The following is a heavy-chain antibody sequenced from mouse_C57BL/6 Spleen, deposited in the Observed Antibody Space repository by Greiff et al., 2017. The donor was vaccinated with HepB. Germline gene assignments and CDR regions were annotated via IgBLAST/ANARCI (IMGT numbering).Heavy chain of an antibody. Sequence: EVKLMESGGGLVKPGGSLKLSCAASGFTFSSYAMSWVRQTPEKRLEWVATISDGGSYTYYPDNVKGRFTISRDNAKNNLYLQMSHLKSEDTAMYYCARDMDDGYLAWFAYWGQGTLVTVSA. V-gene: IGHV5-4*01. CDR1: GFTFSSYA. J-gene: IGHJ3*01. D-gene: IGHD2-3*01. CDR3: ARDMDDGYLAWFAY. CDR2: ISDGGSYT.